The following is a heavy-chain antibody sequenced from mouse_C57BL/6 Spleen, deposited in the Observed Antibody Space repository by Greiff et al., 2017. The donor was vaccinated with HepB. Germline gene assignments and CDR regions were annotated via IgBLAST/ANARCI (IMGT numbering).Heavy chain of an antibody. V-gene: IGHV1-39*01. D-gene: IGHD1-1*01. CDR2: INPNYGTT. Sequence: EVKVVESGPELVKPGASVKISCKASGYSFTDYNMNWVKQSNGKSLEWIGVINPNYGTTSYNQKFKGKATLTVDQSSSTAYMQLNSLTSEDSAVYYCARSTTGLDYYAMDYWGQGTSVTVSS. CDR3: ARSTTGLDYYAMDY. CDR1: GYSFTDYN. J-gene: IGHJ4*01.